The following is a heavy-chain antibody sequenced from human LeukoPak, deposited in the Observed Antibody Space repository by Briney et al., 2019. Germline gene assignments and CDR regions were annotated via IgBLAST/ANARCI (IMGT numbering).Heavy chain of an antibody. CDR1: RFTLSDYN. D-gene: IGHD3-22*01. V-gene: IGHV3-48*01. Sequence: GGSLRLSCAASRFTLSDYNMNWVRQAPGKGLEWISYISTSGSTKYYADSVKGRFTISRDNAQNSLYLQMNSLRAEDTAAYYCAMYYDSSGRNFWGQGTLVSVSS. CDR2: ISTSGSTK. J-gene: IGHJ4*02. CDR3: AMYYDSSGRNF.